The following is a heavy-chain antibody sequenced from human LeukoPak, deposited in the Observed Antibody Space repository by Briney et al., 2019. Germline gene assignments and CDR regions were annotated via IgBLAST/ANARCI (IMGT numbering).Heavy chain of an antibody. Sequence: PGGSLRLSCAASGFTFSSYAMSWVRQAPGKGLEWVSAISGSGGSTYYADSVKGRFTISRDNSKSTLYLQMNSLRAEDTAVYYCANDYDSSGYYYSDAFDIWGQGTMVTVSS. V-gene: IGHV3-23*01. CDR1: GFTFSSYA. J-gene: IGHJ3*02. CDR2: ISGSGGST. D-gene: IGHD3-22*01. CDR3: ANDYDSSGYYYSDAFDI.